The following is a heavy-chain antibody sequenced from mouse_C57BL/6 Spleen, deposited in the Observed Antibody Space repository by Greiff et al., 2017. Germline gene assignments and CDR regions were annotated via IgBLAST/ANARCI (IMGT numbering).Heavy chain of an antibody. J-gene: IGHJ4*01. D-gene: IGHD2-4*01. CDR1: GYAFTNYL. CDR3: ARYDYAAYAMDY. CDR2: INPGSGGT. Sequence: QVQLQQSGAELVRPGTSVQVSCKASGYAFTNYLIEWVKQRPGQGLEWIGVINPGSGGTNYNEKFKGKATLTADKSYSTAYMQLSSLTSEDSAVYCCARYDYAAYAMDYWGQGTSVTVSS. V-gene: IGHV1-54*01.